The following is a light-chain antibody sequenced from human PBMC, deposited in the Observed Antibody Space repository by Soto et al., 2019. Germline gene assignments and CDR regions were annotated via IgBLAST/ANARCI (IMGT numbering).Light chain of an antibody. Sequence: EVVLTQSPGTLSLSPGERATLSCRASQSVRSTYLAWYRQNPGQAPRLLIYQASNRATGIPDRFSGSGSGADFTLTISRLEPEDFAVYYCQQYWSSPPTFGQGTKVEIK. J-gene: IGKJ1*01. CDR2: QAS. V-gene: IGKV3-20*01. CDR3: QQYWSSPPT. CDR1: QSVRSTY.